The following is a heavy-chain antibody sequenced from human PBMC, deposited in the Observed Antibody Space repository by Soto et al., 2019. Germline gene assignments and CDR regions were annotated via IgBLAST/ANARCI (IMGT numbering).Heavy chain of an antibody. J-gene: IGHJ6*02. Sequence: QVQLVQSGAEVKKPGASVKVSCKASGYTFTSYDINWVRQATGQGLEWMGWMNPNSGNTGYAQKFQDRVTMTRNTSICTAYIELSSLRSEDTAVYYGAGEGTGTTSMDVWGQGTTVTVSS. CDR3: AGEGTGTTSMDV. D-gene: IGHD1-1*01. V-gene: IGHV1-8*01. CDR2: MNPNSGNT. CDR1: GYTFTSYD.